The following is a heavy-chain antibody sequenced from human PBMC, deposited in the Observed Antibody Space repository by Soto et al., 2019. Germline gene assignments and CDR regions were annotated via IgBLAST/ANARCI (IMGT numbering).Heavy chain of an antibody. CDR2: IYHTGNA. V-gene: IGHV4-4*02. CDR3: ARDFFDSSDYTTNWFDP. J-gene: IGHJ5*02. D-gene: IGHD3-22*01. Sequence: SETLSLTCAVSGGSISSSNWWSWVRQPPGKGLEWIGDIYHTGNANYNPSLKSRVTISVDTSKNQFSLKLTSVTAADAALYYCARDFFDSSDYTTNWFDPWGQGTLVTVSS. CDR1: GGSISSSNW.